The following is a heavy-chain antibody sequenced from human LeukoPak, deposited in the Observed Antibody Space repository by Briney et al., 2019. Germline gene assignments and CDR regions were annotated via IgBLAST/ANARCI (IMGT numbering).Heavy chain of an antibody. CDR3: AKGGKLILSASY. CDR1: GFTFSSYG. Sequence: PGGSLRLSCAASGFTFSSYGRHWVRQAPGKGLEWVAFIRYDGSNKYYADSVKGRFTISRDNSKNTLYLQMNSLRAEDTAVYYCAKGGKLILSASYWGQGTLVTVSS. J-gene: IGHJ4*02. CDR2: IRYDGSNK. D-gene: IGHD2-15*01. V-gene: IGHV3-30*02.